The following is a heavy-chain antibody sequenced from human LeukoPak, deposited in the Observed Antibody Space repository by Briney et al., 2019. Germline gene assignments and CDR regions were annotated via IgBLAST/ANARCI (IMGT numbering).Heavy chain of an antibody. Sequence: ASVKVSCKASGYTFTSYYMYWVRQAPGQGLEWMGIINPSGGSTSYAQKFQGRVTMTRDMSTSTAYMELSSLRSEDTAVYYCARVFTYYYGSGSPYPSYYYYYMDVWGKGTTVTISS. CDR1: GYTFTSYY. V-gene: IGHV1-46*01. D-gene: IGHD3-10*01. CDR2: INPSGGST. J-gene: IGHJ6*03. CDR3: ARVFTYYYGSGSPYPSYYYYYMDV.